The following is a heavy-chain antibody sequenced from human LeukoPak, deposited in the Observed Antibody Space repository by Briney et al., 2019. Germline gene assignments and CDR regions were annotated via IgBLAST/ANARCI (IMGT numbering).Heavy chain of an antibody. CDR3: ASYRGYYYGMDV. Sequence: PGRSLRLSCAASGFTFSSYAMHWVRQAPGKGLEWVAVISYDGSNKYYADSVKGRFTISRDNSKNTLYLQMNSLRAEDTAVYYCASYRGYYYGMDVWGQGTTVTVSS. D-gene: IGHD3-16*02. V-gene: IGHV3-30-3*01. CDR2: ISYDGSNK. CDR1: GFTFSSYA. J-gene: IGHJ6*02.